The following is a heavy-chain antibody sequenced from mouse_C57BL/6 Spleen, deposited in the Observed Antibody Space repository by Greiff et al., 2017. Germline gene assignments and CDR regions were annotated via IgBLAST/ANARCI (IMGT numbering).Heavy chain of an antibody. Sequence: QVQLQQPGAELVKPGASVKLSCKASGYTFTSYWMHWVKQRPGQGLEWIGMIHPNSGSTNYNEKFKSKATLTVDKSSSTAYMQLSSLTSEDSAVYYCARIPHYYGGSYDYALGYCGHETSVTVSS. D-gene: IGHD1-1*01. CDR3: ARIPHYYGGSYDYALGY. V-gene: IGHV1-64*01. CDR1: GYTFTSYW. J-gene: IGHJ4*01. CDR2: IHPNSGST.